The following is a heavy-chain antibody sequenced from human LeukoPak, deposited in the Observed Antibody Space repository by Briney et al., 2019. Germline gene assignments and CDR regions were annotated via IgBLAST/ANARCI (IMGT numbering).Heavy chain of an antibody. Sequence: ASVKVSCKASGYTFTSYGISWVRQAPGQGLEWMGWISAYNGNTNYAQKLQGRVTMTTDTSTSTAYMELRSLRSDNTAVYYCARGGYDPYYYYYYMDVWGKGTTVTVSS. V-gene: IGHV1-18*01. D-gene: IGHD5-12*01. J-gene: IGHJ6*03. CDR1: GYTFTSYG. CDR3: ARGGYDPYYYYYYMDV. CDR2: ISAYNGNT.